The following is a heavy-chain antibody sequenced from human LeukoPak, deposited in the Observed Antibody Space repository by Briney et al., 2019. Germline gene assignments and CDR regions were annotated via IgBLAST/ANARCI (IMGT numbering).Heavy chain of an antibody. D-gene: IGHD3-10*01. CDR1: GFTFSSYA. J-gene: IGHJ4*02. CDR3: AKDVVRGVSAAGRRDY. Sequence: GGSLRLSCAASGFTFSSYAMSWVRRAPGKGLEWVSAISGSGGSTYYADSVKGRFTISRDNSKNTLYLQMNSLRAEDTAVYYCAKDVVRGVSAAGRRDYWGQGTLVTVSS. V-gene: IGHV3-23*01. CDR2: ISGSGGST.